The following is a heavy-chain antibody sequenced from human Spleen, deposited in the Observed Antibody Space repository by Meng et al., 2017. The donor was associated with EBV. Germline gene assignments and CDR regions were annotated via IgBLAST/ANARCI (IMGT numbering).Heavy chain of an antibody. CDR1: GDSISGGGNY. V-gene: IGHV4-30-4*01. CDR2: IYFSGST. CDR3: AGRDHAPLY. D-gene: IGHD1-14*01. Sequence: VELQESGPGLVKPSQTLSLACAVSGDSISGGGNYWSWIRQPPGKGLGWLGYIYFSGSTYYNPSLRSRITISLDTSDNHFSLKLTSVTAADTAVYCCAGRDHAPLYWGQGALVTVSS. J-gene: IGHJ4*02.